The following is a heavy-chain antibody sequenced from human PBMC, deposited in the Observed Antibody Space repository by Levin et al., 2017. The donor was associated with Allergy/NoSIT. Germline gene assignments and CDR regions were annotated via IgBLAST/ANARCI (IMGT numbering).Heavy chain of an antibody. J-gene: IGHJ3*02. V-gene: IGHV4-34*01. CDR3: ARGPRGIGAFDI. Sequence: SETLSLTCAVYGGSFSGYYWSWIRQPPGKGLEWIGEINHSGSTNYNPSLKSRVTISVDTSKNQFSLKLSSVTAADTAVYYCARGPRGIGAFDIWGQGTMVTVSS. D-gene: IGHD3-16*01. CDR2: INHSGST. CDR1: GGSFSGYY.